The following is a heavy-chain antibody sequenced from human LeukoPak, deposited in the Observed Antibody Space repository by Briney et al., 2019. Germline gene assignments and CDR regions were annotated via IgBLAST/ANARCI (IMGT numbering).Heavy chain of an antibody. CDR3: ARLVVVPSGWFDP. V-gene: IGHV4-34*01. CDR1: GGSFSGYY. D-gene: IGHD2-2*01. Sequence: SETLSLTCAVYGGSFSGYYWSWIRQPPGKGLEWIGEINHSGSTNYNPSLKSRVTISVDTSKNQFSLKLSSVTAADTAVYYCARLVVVPSGWFDPWGQGTLVIVSS. CDR2: INHSGST. J-gene: IGHJ5*02.